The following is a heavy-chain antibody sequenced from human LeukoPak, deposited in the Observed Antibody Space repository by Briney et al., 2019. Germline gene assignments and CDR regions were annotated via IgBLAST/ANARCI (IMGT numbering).Heavy chain of an antibody. CDR2: INHSGST. J-gene: IGHJ6*02. V-gene: IGHV4-34*01. D-gene: IGHD2-2*01. Sequence: SETLSLTCAVYGGSFSGYYWSWIRQPPGKGLEWIGEINHSGSTNYNPSLKSRVTISVDTSKNQFSLKLSSVTAADTAVYYCTRLLGYCSSTSCSDHYYYGMDVWGQGTTVTVSS. CDR1: GGSFSGYY. CDR3: TRLLGYCSSTSCSDHYYYGMDV.